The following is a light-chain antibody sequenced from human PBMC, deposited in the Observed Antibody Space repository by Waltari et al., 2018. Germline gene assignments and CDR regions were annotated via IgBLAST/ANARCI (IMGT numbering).Light chain of an antibody. CDR2: DVS. Sequence: QSALTQPASVSGSPGQSITISCTGTNSDVGASNYVPWYQQHPGKAPKLMIYDVSQRPSGVSNRFSASKSANTASLTISGLQAEDEADYYCSSFTSINTVIFGGGTKVTVL. CDR1: NSDVGASNY. CDR3: SSFTSINTVI. J-gene: IGLJ2*01. V-gene: IGLV2-14*03.